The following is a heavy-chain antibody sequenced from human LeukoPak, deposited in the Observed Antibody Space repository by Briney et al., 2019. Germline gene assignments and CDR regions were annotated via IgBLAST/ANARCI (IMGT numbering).Heavy chain of an antibody. Sequence: ASVKVSCKASGYTFTSYGISWVRQAPGQGLEWMGWISAYNGNTNYAQKLQGRVTMTTDTSTSTAYMELRSLRSDDTAVYYCARELALYYYGSGSYYSVDYWGQGTLVTVSS. J-gene: IGHJ4*02. V-gene: IGHV1-18*01. CDR1: GYTFTSYG. CDR3: ARELALYYYGSGSYYSVDY. D-gene: IGHD3-10*01. CDR2: ISAYNGNT.